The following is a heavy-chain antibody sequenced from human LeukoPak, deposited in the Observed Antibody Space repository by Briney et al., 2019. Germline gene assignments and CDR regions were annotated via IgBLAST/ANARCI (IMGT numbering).Heavy chain of an antibody. D-gene: IGHD4-23*01. CDR2: IYHSGST. CDR3: AACGGNSVSNWFDP. J-gene: IGHJ5*02. Sequence: SETLSLTCAVYGGSFSGYYWSWIRQPPGKGLEWIGYIYHSGSTYYNPSLKSRVTISVDRSKNQFSLKLSSVTAADTAVYYCAACGGNSVSNWFDPWGQGTLVTVSS. V-gene: IGHV4-34*01. CDR1: GGSFSGYY.